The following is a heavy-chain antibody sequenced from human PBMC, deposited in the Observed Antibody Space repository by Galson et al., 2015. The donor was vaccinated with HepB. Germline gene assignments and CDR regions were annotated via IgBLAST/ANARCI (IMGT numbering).Heavy chain of an antibody. CDR3: ARSYYYGSGSYYTEGADY. CDR2: IIPILGIA. V-gene: IGHV1-69*02. J-gene: IGHJ4*02. D-gene: IGHD3-10*01. Sequence: SVKVSCKASGGTFSSYTISWVRQAPGQGLEWMGRIIPILGIANYAQKFQGRVTITADKSTSTAYMELSSLRSEDTAVYYCARSYYYGSGSYYTEGADYWGQGTLVTVSS. CDR1: GGTFSSYT.